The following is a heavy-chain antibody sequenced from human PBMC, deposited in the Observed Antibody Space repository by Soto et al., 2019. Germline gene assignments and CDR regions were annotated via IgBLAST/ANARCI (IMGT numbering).Heavy chain of an antibody. J-gene: IGHJ5*02. CDR1: GFSISSYY. Sequence: SETLSLTCTFSGFSISSYYWSWIRQPPGKGLEWIGYIYYSGSTNYNPSLKSRVTISVDTSKNQFSLKLSSVTAADTAVYYCARGIAENWFDPWGQGTLVTVSS. CDR2: IYYSGST. CDR3: ARGIAENWFDP. D-gene: IGHD6-13*01. V-gene: IGHV4-59*01.